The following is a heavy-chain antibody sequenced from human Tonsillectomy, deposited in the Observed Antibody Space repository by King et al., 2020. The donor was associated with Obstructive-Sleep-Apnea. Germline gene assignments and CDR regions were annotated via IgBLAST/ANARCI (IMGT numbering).Heavy chain of an antibody. CDR3: ANYAPNGDYGFDY. CDR1: GYSFTSYW. D-gene: IGHD4-17*01. J-gene: IGHJ4*02. Sequence: QLVQSGAEVKKPGESLKISCKGSGYSFTSYWIGWLRQMPGKGLEWMGIIYPGDSDTRYSPSFPGQVTISADKSFSTAYLQWSSLKASDTAMYYCANYAPNGDYGFDYWGQGTLVTVSS. CDR2: IYPGDSDT. V-gene: IGHV5-51*01.